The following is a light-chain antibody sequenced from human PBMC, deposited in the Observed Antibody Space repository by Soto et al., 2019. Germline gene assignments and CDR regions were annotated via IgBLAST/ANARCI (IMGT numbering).Light chain of an antibody. CDR3: SSYTRSNTFI. J-gene: IGLJ1*01. CDR2: EVS. V-gene: IGLV2-14*01. CDR1: SSDVGGYNY. Sequence: QSVLTQPASVSGSPGQSITISCTGTSSDVGGYNYVSWYQQYPGKAPKLMIYEVSNRPSGVSNRFSGSKSGNTASLTISGLQAEDEADYYCSSYTRSNTFIFGTGTKVTAL.